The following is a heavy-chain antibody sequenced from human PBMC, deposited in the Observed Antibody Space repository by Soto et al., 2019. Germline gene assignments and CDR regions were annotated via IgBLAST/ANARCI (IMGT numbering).Heavy chain of an antibody. V-gene: IGHV4-61*01. CDR3: AKHVDGTYRAVDL. CDR2: IYYSGST. CDR1: GGSVSSGSCY. J-gene: IGHJ5*02. Sequence: SETLSLTCTVSGGSVSSGSCYWSWIRQPPGKGLEWIGYIYYSGSTNYNPSLKSRVTISVDTSKNQFSLKLSSVTAADTATYYCAKHVDGTYRAVDLWGQGVLVTVSS. D-gene: IGHD1-26*01.